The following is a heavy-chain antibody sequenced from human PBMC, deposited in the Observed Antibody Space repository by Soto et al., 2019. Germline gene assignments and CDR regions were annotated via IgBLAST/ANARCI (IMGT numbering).Heavy chain of an antibody. CDR1: GFTFTSYG. CDR3: XXXXXXXXXXXXPXX. CDR2: ISNYNGNI. V-gene: IGHV1-18*01. J-gene: IGHJ4*02. Sequence: QVQLVQSGGEVKQPGVSVKVSCKASGFTFTSYGIFWVXXXXXXXXXXVGWISNYNGNIYYAQKFQGRVTLSAEIASTTAYMELRXXXXXXXXXXXXXXXXXXXXXXXXPXXXGQGTLVTVSS.